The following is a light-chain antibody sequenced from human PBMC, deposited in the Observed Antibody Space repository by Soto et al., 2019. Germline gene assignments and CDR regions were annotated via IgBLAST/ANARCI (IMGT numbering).Light chain of an antibody. J-gene: IGKJ4*01. V-gene: IGKV1-39*01. CDR2: AAS. CDR1: QSISSY. CDR3: QQSYSTPLT. Sequence: DIQVTQSPASLSASVGDKVTITCRSSQSISSYLNWYQLKPVKSPKLLIYAASSLQSGVPSRFSGSGSGTDFTLTISSLQPEDFSTYYCQQSYSTPLTFGGGTKVDIK.